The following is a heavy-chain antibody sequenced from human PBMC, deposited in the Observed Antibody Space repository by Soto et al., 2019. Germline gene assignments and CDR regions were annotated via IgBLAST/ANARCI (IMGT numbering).Heavy chain of an antibody. D-gene: IGHD6-19*01. J-gene: IGHJ6*03. CDR1: GFTFSNYA. V-gene: IGHV3-64*01. CDR3: ARREQSDYYYMDV. Sequence: EVQLVESGGGLVQPGGSLRISCAASGFTFSNYAMDWVRQAPGKVLEYVSGISSNGVGTYYANSVKDRFTISRDNSKNTLYLQMGSLRAEDMAVYYCARREQSDYYYMDVWGKGTSVTVSS. CDR2: ISSNGVGT.